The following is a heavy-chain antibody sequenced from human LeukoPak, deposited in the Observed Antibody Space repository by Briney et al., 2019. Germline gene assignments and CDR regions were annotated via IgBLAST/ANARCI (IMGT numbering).Heavy chain of an antibody. J-gene: IGHJ2*01. CDR1: GGSISSYW. Sequence: AETLSLTCTVSGGSISSYWWSWIRQPPGKGLEWMGYIYYSGRTKYNPAYKSRVTISAETSKTQFSLKLSSVTAADTAVYYCARGSYSPSYFDLWGRGTLVTVSS. CDR2: IYYSGRT. D-gene: IGHD6-6*01. V-gene: IGHV4-59*08. CDR3: ARGSYSPSYFDL.